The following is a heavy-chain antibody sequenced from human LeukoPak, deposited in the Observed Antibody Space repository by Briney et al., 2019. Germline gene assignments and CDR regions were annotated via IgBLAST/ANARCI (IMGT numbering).Heavy chain of an antibody. J-gene: IGHJ6*02. CDR1: GGSISSGDYY. CDR2: IYYSGGT. V-gene: IGHV4-30-4*01. CDR3: ARGDPKYYYYGMDV. Sequence: SQTLSLTCTVSGGSISSGDYYWSWIRQPPGKGLEWIGYIYYSGGTYYNPSLKSRVTISVDTSKNQFSLKLSSVTAADTAVYYCARGDPKYYYYGMDVWGQGTTVTVSS.